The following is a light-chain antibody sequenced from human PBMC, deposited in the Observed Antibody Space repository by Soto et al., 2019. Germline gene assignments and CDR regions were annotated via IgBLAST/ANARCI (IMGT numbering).Light chain of an antibody. CDR3: LQDYNYPHT. J-gene: IGKJ1*01. V-gene: IGKV1-6*01. CDR2: AAS. CDR1: QTISTW. Sequence: IQVTQSPPTLSASVGDRVTITCRASQTISTWMAWYQQRPGKAPRLLIYAASSLQSGVPSRFSGTRSGTDFTLTISSLQPEDFATYYCLQDYNYPHTFGQGTKVDIK.